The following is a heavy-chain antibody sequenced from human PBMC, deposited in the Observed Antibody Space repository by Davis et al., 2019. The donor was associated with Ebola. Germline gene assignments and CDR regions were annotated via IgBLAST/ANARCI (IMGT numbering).Heavy chain of an antibody. CDR2: IYYSGST. Sequence: MPSETLSLTCTVSGGSISSYYWSWIRQPPGKGLEWIGYIYYSGSTNYNPSLKSRVTISVDTSKNQFSLKLSSVTAADTAVYYCARHGGFGELLYYYGMDVWGQGTTVTVSS. CDR1: GGSISSYY. V-gene: IGHV4-59*08. J-gene: IGHJ6*02. CDR3: ARHGGFGELLYYYGMDV. D-gene: IGHD3-10*01.